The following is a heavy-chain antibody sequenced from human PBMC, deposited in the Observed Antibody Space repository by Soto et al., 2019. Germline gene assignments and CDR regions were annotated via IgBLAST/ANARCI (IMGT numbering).Heavy chain of an antibody. CDR3: ASGSYSTYYYYGMDV. CDR2: IIPIFGTA. V-gene: IGHV1-69*01. Sequence: QVQLVQSGAEVKKPGSSVKVSCKASGGTFSSYAISWVRQAPGQGLEWMGGIIPIFGTANYAQKFQGRVTINEDESTSTAYLELSSMRSEDTAVYYCASGSYSTYYYYGMDVWGQGTTVTVSS. D-gene: IGHD1-26*01. J-gene: IGHJ6*02. CDR1: GGTFSSYA.